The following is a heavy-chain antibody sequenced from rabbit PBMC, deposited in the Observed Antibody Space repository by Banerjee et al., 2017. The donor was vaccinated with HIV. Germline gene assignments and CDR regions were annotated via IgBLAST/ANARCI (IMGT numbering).Heavy chain of an antibody. CDR1: GFSFSSSDY. CDR3: AREPNDWGIDPNL. V-gene: IGHV1S43*01. Sequence: QEQLVESGGGLVQPEGSLTLTCTASGFSFSSSDYMCWVRQAPGKGLELIACINSGSGDTYYYTNWVNGRFTISRSTSLNTVDLKMTSLTVADTATYFCAREPNDWGIDPNLWGQGTLVTVS. D-gene: IGHD4-1*01. CDR2: INSGSGDT. J-gene: IGHJ4*01.